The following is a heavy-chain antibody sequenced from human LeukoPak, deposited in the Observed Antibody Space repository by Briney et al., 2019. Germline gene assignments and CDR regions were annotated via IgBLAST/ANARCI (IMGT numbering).Heavy chain of an antibody. D-gene: IGHD2-2*01. V-gene: IGHV3-30*18. CDR3: SKWKAIVLVPAARSPIDY. Sequence: GGSLRLSCAASGFTFSSYSMNWVRQAPGKGLEWVAVISYDGSNKYYADSVKGRFTISRDNSKNTLYLQMNSLRAEDTAVYYCSKWKAIVLVPAARSPIDYWGQGTLVTVSS. CDR2: ISYDGSNK. J-gene: IGHJ4*02. CDR1: GFTFSSYS.